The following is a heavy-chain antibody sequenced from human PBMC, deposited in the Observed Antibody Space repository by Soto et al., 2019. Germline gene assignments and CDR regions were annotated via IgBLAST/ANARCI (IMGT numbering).Heavy chain of an antibody. CDR1: GFTFSSYG. CDR2: ISYDGSSK. Sequence: GRSLRLSCAASGFTFSSYGTHCVRQAPGKGLEWVSAISYDGSSKYYADSVKGRFTISRDNSKNTLYLQMNSLRAEDTAVYYCAKDTMGIVVVPAATFDYWGQGTLVNVS. D-gene: IGHD2-2*01. CDR3: AKDTMGIVVVPAATFDY. V-gene: IGHV3-30*18. J-gene: IGHJ4*02.